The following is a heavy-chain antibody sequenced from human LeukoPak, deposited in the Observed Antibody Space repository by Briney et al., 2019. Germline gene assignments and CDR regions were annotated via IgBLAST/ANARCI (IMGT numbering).Heavy chain of an antibody. CDR1: GGSINTPNYY. J-gene: IGHJ4*02. D-gene: IGHD3-22*01. Sequence: SETLSLTCTVSGGSINTPNYYWSWIRQPPGKGLEWTGYIYYSGSTNYNPSLKSRVTISVDTSKNQFSLKLSSVTAADTAVYYCAREVRNYYDSSGYYSVVDYWGQGTLVTVSS. CDR3: AREVRNYYDSSGYYSVVDY. V-gene: IGHV4-61*01. CDR2: IYYSGST.